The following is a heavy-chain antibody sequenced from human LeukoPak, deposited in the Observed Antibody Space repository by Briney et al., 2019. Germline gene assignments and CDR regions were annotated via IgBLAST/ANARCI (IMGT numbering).Heavy chain of an antibody. CDR1: GFTVSSNY. Sequence: GGSLRLSCAASGFTVSSNYMNWVRQAPGKGLEWVSVIYSGGSTYYADSVKGRFTISRDNSKNTLYLQMNSLRAEDTAVYYCAKEYYYDSSGYDYYWGQGTLVTVSS. V-gene: IGHV3-53*01. CDR2: IYSGGST. D-gene: IGHD3-22*01. CDR3: AKEYYYDSSGYDYY. J-gene: IGHJ4*02.